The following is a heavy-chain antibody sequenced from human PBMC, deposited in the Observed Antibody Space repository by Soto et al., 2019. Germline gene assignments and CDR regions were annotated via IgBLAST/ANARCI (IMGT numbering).Heavy chain of an antibody. CDR3: VRDRGYSSFDY. J-gene: IGHJ4*02. CDR1: GFTFNNFW. Sequence: GGSLRLSCAASGFTFNNFWMSWVRQPPGKGLEWVANMKPDGGEINYVDSVKGRFTISRDNAKNSLYLQMNSLRVEDTAVYYCVRDRGYSSFDYWGQGTPVTV. V-gene: IGHV3-7*03. D-gene: IGHD4-4*01. CDR2: MKPDGGEI.